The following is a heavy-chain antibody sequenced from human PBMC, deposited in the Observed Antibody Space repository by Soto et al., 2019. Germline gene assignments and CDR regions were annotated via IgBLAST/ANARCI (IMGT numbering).Heavy chain of an antibody. D-gene: IGHD2-15*01. V-gene: IGHV4-34*01. CDR1: GGSFSGYY. CDR3: ARRTPRGAATPYYYYYGVDV. CDR2: INHSGST. Sequence: PSETLSLTCAVYGGSFSGYYWSWIRQPPGKGLEWIGEINHSGSTNYNPSLKSRVTISVDTSKNQFSLKLSSVTAADTAVYYCARRTPRGAATPYYYYYGVDVWGQGTTVTVSS. J-gene: IGHJ6*02.